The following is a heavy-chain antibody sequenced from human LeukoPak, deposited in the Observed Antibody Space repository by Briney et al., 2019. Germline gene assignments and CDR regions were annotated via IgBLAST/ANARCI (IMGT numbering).Heavy chain of an antibody. CDR1: GFTFSSYA. V-gene: IGHV3-30-3*01. J-gene: IGHJ6*03. Sequence: GGSLRLSCAASGFTFSSYAMHWVRQAPGKGLEWVAVISYDGSNKYYADSVKGRFTISRDNSKNTLYLQMNSLRAEDTAVYYCARGGYSSSWSGVDYYYMDVWGKGTTVTVSS. D-gene: IGHD6-13*01. CDR3: ARGGYSSSWSGVDYYYMDV. CDR2: ISYDGSNK.